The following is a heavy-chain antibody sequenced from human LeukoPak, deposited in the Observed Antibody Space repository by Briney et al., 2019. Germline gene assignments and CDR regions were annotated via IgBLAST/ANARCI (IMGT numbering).Heavy chain of an antibody. V-gene: IGHV4-34*01. CDR3: ARGLRTYYYGSGSYSGYFDY. Sequence: SETLSLICAVYGGFFSGYYWSWISQPPGKGLEWIGEINHSGSTNYNPYLKSRVTISVDTSKNQFSLKLSSVSAADTAVYYCARGLRTYYYGSGSYSGYFDYWGQGTLVTVSS. CDR1: GGFFSGYY. D-gene: IGHD3-10*01. J-gene: IGHJ4*02. CDR2: INHSGST.